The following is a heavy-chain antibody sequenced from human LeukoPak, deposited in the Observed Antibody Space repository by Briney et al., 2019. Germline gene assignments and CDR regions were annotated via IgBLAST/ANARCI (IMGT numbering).Heavy chain of an antibody. CDR1: GYTFTSYD. D-gene: IGHD2-15*01. CDR3: ARGCSGGSCNGMDV. V-gene: IGHV1-8*01. CDR2: MNPSGGNT. Sequence: ASVKVSCKASGYTFTSYDINWVRQATGLGLERMGWMNPSGGNTGYAQKFLGRVTMTRDTSIRTAYMELSNLRSEDTAVYYCARGCSGGSCNGMDVWGQGTTVTVSS. J-gene: IGHJ6*02.